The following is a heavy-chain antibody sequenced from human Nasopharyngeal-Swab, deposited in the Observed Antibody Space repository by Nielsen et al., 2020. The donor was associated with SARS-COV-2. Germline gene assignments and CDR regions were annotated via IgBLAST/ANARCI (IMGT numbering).Heavy chain of an antibody. J-gene: IGHJ4*02. D-gene: IGHD3-16*01. Sequence: GESLKISCAASGFTFSSYSMNWVRQAPGKGLEWVSSISSSSSYIYYADSVKGRFTISRDNAKNSLYLQMNSLRAEDTAVYYCARGEKIMDPVRPFDYWGQGTLVTVSS. V-gene: IGHV3-21*04. CDR3: ARGEKIMDPVRPFDY. CDR2: ISSSSSYI. CDR1: GFTFSSYS.